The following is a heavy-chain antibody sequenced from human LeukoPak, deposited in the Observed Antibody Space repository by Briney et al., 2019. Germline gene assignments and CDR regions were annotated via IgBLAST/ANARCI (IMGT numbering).Heavy chain of an antibody. CDR1: GYTFTSYD. V-gene: IGHV1-8*01. Sequence: GASVKVSCKASGYTFTSYDINWVRQATGQGLEWMGWMNPNSGNTGYAQEFQGRVTMTRNTSISTAYMELSSLRSEDTAVYYCARGRVSHDAFDIWGQGTMVTVSS. CDR2: MNPNSGNT. CDR3: ARGRVSHDAFDI. J-gene: IGHJ3*02. D-gene: IGHD6-6*01.